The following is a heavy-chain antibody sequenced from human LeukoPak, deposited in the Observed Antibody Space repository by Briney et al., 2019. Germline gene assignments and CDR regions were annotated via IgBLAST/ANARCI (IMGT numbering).Heavy chain of an antibody. D-gene: IGHD6-19*01. Sequence: GGSLRLSCAASGFTFSSFWMSWVRQAPGKGLEWVATTKQDGSEKYYVDFVRGRLTISRDNARNSLYLQMSSLRAEDTAVYYCARDTRSGWYGLIDYWGQGTLATVSS. J-gene: IGHJ4*02. CDR3: ARDTRSGWYGLIDY. CDR2: TKQDGSEK. V-gene: IGHV3-7*01. CDR1: GFTFSSFW.